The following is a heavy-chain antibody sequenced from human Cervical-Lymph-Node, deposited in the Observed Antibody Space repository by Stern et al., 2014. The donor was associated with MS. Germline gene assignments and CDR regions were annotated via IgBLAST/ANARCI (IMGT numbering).Heavy chain of an antibody. Sequence: QVQLQESGPGLVKPSQTLSLTCTVSGGSISSGYYFWNWIRQPAGKGLEWIGRVSTSGSTNYNPSLKSRVTLSVATSENQGSLTVTSVTAADTAVYYCARTWADVANWFDPWGQGTLVSVSS. CDR3: ARTWADVANWFDP. D-gene: IGHD1-26*01. J-gene: IGHJ5*02. CDR2: VSTSGST. V-gene: IGHV4-61*02. CDR1: GGSISSGYYF.